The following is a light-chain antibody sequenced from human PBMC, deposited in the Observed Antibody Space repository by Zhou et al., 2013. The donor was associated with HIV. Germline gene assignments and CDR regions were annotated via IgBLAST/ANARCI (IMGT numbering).Light chain of an antibody. J-gene: IGKJ2*01. CDR2: DAS. CDR1: QGVSSN. V-gene: IGKV3-11*01. Sequence: EVVMTQSPATLSVSPGERATLSCRASQGVSSNLAWYQQKPGQAPRLLIYDASNRATGIPARFSGSGSGTDFTLTISSLEPEDFAVYYCQQRSNWPPKYTFGQGTKLEIK. CDR3: QQRSNWPPKYT.